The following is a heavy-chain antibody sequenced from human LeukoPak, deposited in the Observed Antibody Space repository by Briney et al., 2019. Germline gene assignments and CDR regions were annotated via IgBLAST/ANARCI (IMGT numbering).Heavy chain of an antibody. CDR2: ISAYNGNT. V-gene: IGHV1-18*01. CDR3: ATLDHYDILTGSTQAVK. D-gene: IGHD3-9*01. J-gene: IGHJ4*02. CDR1: GYTFTSYG. Sequence: ASVKVSCKASGYTFTSYGISWVRQAPGQGLEWMGWISAYNGNTNYAQKFQGRVTMTEDTSTDTAYMELSSLRSEDTAVYYCATLDHYDILTGSTQAVKWGQGTLVTVSS.